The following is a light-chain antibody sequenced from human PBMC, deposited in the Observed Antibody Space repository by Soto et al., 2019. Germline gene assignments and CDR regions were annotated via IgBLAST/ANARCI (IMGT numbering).Light chain of an antibody. CDR1: QSINKY. CDR3: QQYNSYFQT. V-gene: IGKV1-39*01. CDR2: AAS. Sequence: DIQMTQSPSSLSASVGDRVTITCRASQSINKYLNWYQQKPGKAPKLLIYAASNLQGGVTSRFSGSGSGTDFTLTISSLQPDDVATYYCQQYNSYFQTFGQGTKVDIK. J-gene: IGKJ1*01.